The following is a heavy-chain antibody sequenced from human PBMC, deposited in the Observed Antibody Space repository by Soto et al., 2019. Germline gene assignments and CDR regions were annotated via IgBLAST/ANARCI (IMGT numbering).Heavy chain of an antibody. CDR3: ARDPTYCTNGVCYTHYYYGMDV. D-gene: IGHD2-8*01. V-gene: IGHV3-7*03. CDR2: IKQDVSEK. Sequence: CGSLILSCSASGFTFSIYWMSWVRQAPGKGLEWLANIKQDVSEKYYVDSVKGRFTISRDNAKNSLYLQMNSLRAEDTAVYYCARDPTYCTNGVCYTHYYYGMDVWGQGNTVTVSS. CDR1: GFTFSIYW. J-gene: IGHJ6*02.